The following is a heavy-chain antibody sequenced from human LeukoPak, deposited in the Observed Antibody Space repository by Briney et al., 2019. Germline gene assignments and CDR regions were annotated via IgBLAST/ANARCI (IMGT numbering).Heavy chain of an antibody. CDR2: ILYDGTDK. Sequence: GGSLRLSCAASGFSFSNYGMHWVRQAPGKGLEWVTVILYDGTDKSYADSVRGRFTVSRDDSKNTLYLQMNSLRSDDTAVYYCARDLGSGWYYFDYWGQGTLVTVSS. V-gene: IGHV3-30*03. D-gene: IGHD6-19*01. J-gene: IGHJ4*02. CDR1: GFSFSNYG. CDR3: ARDLGSGWYYFDY.